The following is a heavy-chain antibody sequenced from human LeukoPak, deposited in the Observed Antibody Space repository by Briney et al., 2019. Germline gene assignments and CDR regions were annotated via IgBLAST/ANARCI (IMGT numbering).Heavy chain of an antibody. J-gene: IGHJ4*02. CDR3: ARGLWELPDY. CDR1: GVSISSGSYY. D-gene: IGHD1-26*01. CDR2: IYTSGST. V-gene: IGHV4-61*02. Sequence: SETLSLTCTVSGVSISSGSYYWSWIRQPAGKGLEWIGRIYTSGSTNYNPSLKSRVTISVGTSKNQFSLKLSSVTAADTAVYYCARGLWELPDYWGQGTLVTVSS.